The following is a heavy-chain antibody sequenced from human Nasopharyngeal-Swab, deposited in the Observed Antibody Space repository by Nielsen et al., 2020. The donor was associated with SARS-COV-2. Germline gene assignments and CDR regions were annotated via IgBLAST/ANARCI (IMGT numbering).Heavy chain of an antibody. D-gene: IGHD3-22*01. CDR2: ISSSGSTI. CDR1: GFTFSDYY. Sequence: SLKISCAASGFTFSDYYMSWIRQAPGKGLEWVSYISSSGSTIYYADSVKGRFTISRDNAKNSLYLQMNSLRAEDTAVYYCSRDDYDSSGYRWFDPWGQGTLVTVSS. CDR3: SRDDYDSSGYRWFDP. V-gene: IGHV3-11*04. J-gene: IGHJ5*02.